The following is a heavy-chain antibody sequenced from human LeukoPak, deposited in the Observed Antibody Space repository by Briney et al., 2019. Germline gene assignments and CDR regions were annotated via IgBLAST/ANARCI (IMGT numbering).Heavy chain of an antibody. V-gene: IGHV3-48*02. D-gene: IGHD4-17*01. CDR3: ARDGKETVTVDY. J-gene: IGHJ4*02. CDR2: ISSSSSTI. Sequence: SYISSSSSTIYYADSVKGRFTISRDNAKNSLYLQMNSLRDEDTAVYYCARDGKETVTVDYWGQGTLVTVSS.